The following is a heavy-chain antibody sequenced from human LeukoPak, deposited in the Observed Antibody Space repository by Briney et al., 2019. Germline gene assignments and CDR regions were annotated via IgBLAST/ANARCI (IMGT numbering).Heavy chain of an antibody. V-gene: IGHV1-46*02. J-gene: IGHJ4*02. CDR2: INPSDDST. D-gene: IGHD3-22*01. CDR1: GYTFNSSY. CDR3: ARAYYESSAYRHAVYFDY. Sequence: GASVTVSCKASGYTFNSSYMHWVRQAPGQGLEWMGVINPSDDSTRYAQKFQGRVTMTKDTTTNTVYMHLSSLSSDDTAVYYCARAYYESSAYRHAVYFDYWGQGTLVTVSS.